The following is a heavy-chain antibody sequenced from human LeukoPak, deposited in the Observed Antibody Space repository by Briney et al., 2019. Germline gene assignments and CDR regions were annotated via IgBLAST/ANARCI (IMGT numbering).Heavy chain of an antibody. CDR2: INPNSGGT. D-gene: IGHD6-13*01. CDR1: GYTFTGYY. CDR3: ARMSIAEAGYYFDY. V-gene: IGHV1-2*02. J-gene: IGHJ4*02. Sequence: GASVKVSCKASGYTFTGYYMHWVRQAPGQGLEWMGWINPNSGGTNYAQKFQGRVTMTRDTSISTAYMELSRLRSDDTAVYYCARMSIAEAGYYFDYWGQGTLVTVSS.